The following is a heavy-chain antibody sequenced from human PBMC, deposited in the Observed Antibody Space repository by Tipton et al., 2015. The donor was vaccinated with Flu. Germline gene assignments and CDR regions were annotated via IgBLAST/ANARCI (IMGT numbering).Heavy chain of an antibody. CDR1: GYSFTSYW. CDR3: ASAPSMVRGVIDYYYGMGV. D-gene: IGHD3-10*01. J-gene: IGHJ6*02. CDR2: IYPGDSDT. Sequence: QLVQSGAEVKKPGESLKISCKGSGYSFTSYWIGWVRQMPGKGLEWMGNIYPGDSDTRYSPSFQGQVTISADKSISTAYLQWSSLKASDTAMYYCASAPSMVRGVIDYYYGMGVWGQGTTVTVSS. V-gene: IGHV5-51*01.